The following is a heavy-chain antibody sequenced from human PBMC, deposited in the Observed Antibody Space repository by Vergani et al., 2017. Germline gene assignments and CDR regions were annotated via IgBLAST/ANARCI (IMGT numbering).Heavy chain of an antibody. Sequence: QVQLQESGPGLVKPSQTLSLTCTVSGGSINSHNYYWSWIRQPAGKGLEWIGRIHTSGSTNYNPSLKSRVTMSEDTSKNQFSLNLTSVTAADTAVYFCARGGCLCCSCHKPLFDYWGQGILVTVSS. CDR3: ARGGCLCCSCHKPLFDY. D-gene: IGHD2-2*01. V-gene: IGHV4-61*02. CDR1: GGSINSHNYY. J-gene: IGHJ4*02. CDR2: IHTSGST.